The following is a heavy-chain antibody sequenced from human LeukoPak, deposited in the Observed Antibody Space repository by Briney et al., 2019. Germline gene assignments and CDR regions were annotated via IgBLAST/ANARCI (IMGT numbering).Heavy chain of an antibody. D-gene: IGHD1-20*01. Sequence: GGSLRLSCAASGFTFSSYWMSWVRQAPGKGLEWVANIKQDGSEKNYVDSVKGRFTISRDNAKNSLYLQMNSLRDDDAAVYYCARDYTWNSLDYWGQGTLVTVFS. CDR1: GFTFSSYW. CDR3: ARDYTWNSLDY. V-gene: IGHV3-7*01. J-gene: IGHJ4*02. CDR2: IKQDGSEK.